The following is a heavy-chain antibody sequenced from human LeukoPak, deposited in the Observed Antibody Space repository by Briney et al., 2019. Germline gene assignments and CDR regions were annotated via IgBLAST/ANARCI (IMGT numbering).Heavy chain of an antibody. D-gene: IGHD2-2*03. J-gene: IGHJ4*02. CDR2: INPRNGAT. V-gene: IGHV1-2*02. CDR1: GYSLSDYR. CDR3: ARDPQYTFGYPTYDC. Sequence: ASVKVSCKASGYSLSDYRLHWVRQAPGQGLEWMGDINPRNGATKYAQKFQGRVTMTRDTSVSTVYMDLSGLTPDDTAVYYCARDPQYTFGYPTYDCWGQGTLVTVSS.